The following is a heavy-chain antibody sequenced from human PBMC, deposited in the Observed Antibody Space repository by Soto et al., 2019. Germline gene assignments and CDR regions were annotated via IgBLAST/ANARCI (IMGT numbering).Heavy chain of an antibody. D-gene: IGHD2-21*02. V-gene: IGHV3-7*03. CDR1: GLTFSGHW. Sequence: VQLVQSGGTLVQPGGSLRLSCAASGLTFSGHWMTWVRQTPGEGLQWVAAIKPDGSETFYVDSVKGRFTISRDNARNSIFMQMVSLRAEDTAVYYCTSRPSGMTYHAVFDFWGQGTLVTVSS. CDR3: TSRPSGMTYHAVFDF. J-gene: IGHJ4*02. CDR2: IKPDGSET.